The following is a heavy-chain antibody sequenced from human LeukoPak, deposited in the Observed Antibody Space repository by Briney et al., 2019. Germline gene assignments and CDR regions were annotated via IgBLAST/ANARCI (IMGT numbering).Heavy chain of an antibody. CDR3: ASDGGGYKDFYYYYMDV. Sequence: GGSLRLSCAASGFTFSSYGMHWVRQAPGKGLVWVSRINTDGSGTNYADSVKGRFTISRDNAKNTLYLQMNSLRAEDTAVYYCASDGGGYKDFYYYYMDVWGKGTTVTVSS. CDR1: GFTFSSYG. D-gene: IGHD3-16*01. CDR2: INTDGSGT. J-gene: IGHJ6*03. V-gene: IGHV3-74*01.